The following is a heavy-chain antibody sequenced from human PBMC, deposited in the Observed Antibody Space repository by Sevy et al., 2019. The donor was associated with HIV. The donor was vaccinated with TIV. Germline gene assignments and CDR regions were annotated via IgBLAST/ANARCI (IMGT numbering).Heavy chain of an antibody. V-gene: IGHV3-74*01. CDR3: ARTEGSNSPSHFDY. CDR2: INSDGSTT. J-gene: IGHJ4*02. D-gene: IGHD2-2*01. Sequence: GGSLRLSCAASGFTLSTYWMHWVRQVPGKGLVWVSRINSDGSTTTYADSVKGRFTISRDNATNTLFLQMNSLRADDTAVYYCARTEGSNSPSHFDYWGQGTLVTVSS. CDR1: GFTLSTYW.